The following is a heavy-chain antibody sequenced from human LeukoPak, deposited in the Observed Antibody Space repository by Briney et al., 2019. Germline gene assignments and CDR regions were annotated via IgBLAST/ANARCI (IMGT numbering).Heavy chain of an antibody. CDR1: GYTFTSYG. V-gene: IGHV1-18*01. CDR2: ISAYNGNT. CDR3: ASSIVVVPAATQQRNYYYYYMDV. D-gene: IGHD2-2*01. J-gene: IGHJ6*03. Sequence: ASVKVSCKASGYTFTSYGISWVRQAPGQGLEWMGWISAYNGNTNYAQKLQGRVTMTTDTSTSTAYMELRSLRSDDTAVYYCASSIVVVPAATQQRNYYYYYMDVWGKGTTVTISS.